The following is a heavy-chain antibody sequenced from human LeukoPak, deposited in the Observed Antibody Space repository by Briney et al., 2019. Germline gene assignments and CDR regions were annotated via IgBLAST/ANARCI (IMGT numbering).Heavy chain of an antibody. V-gene: IGHV3-23*01. J-gene: IGHJ4*02. CDR3: AKESSGGWYFDY. D-gene: IGHD6-19*01. Sequence: GGSLRLSCAASGFTFSSNVMIWVRQAPGKGLEWVSSIPASGGSTYYADSVKGRFTISRDNSKNSLYLQLNSLRAEDTAVYYCAKESSGGWYFDYWGQGTLVTVSS. CDR1: GFTFSSNV. CDR2: IPASGGST.